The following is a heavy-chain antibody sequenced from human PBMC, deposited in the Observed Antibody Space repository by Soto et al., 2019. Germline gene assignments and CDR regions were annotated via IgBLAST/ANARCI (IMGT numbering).Heavy chain of an antibody. J-gene: IGHJ4*02. Sequence: QVPLVQSGAEVKKPGASVKVSCKASGYTFTSYGISWVRQAPGQGLEWMGWISAYNGNTNYAQKLQGRVTMTTDTSTSTGYRGLRSLTSDDTAVYYCARAGYYDDSSGYPEYFDYRGQGTLVTVSS. V-gene: IGHV1-18*01. CDR2: ISAYNGNT. D-gene: IGHD3-22*01. CDR3: ARAGYYDDSSGYPEYFDY. CDR1: GYTFTSYG.